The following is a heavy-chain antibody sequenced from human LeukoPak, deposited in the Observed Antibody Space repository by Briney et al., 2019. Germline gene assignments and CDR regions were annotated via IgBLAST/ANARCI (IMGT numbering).Heavy chain of an antibody. Sequence: PSETLSLTCTLSGGSISGYYWSWIRQSPGKGLVWIGYIYYSGSTNYNPSLKSRVTISEDMSKNQFSLKLSSVTAADTALYYCARHFTYYYDSSGYPRDAFDIWGQGTMVTVSS. CDR2: IYYSGST. CDR3: ARHFTYYYDSSGYPRDAFDI. D-gene: IGHD3-22*01. CDR1: GGSISGYY. J-gene: IGHJ3*02. V-gene: IGHV4-59*08.